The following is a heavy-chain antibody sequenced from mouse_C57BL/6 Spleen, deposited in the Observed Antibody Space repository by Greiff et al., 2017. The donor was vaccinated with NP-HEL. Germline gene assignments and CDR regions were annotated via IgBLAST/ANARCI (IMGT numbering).Heavy chain of an antibody. CDR3: ARDPDYAVAY. CDR1: GFTFSSYA. Sequence: EVKVVESGGGLVKPGGSLKLSCAASGFTFSSYAMSWVRQTPEKRLEWVATISDGGSYTYYPDNVKGRFTISRDNAKNNLYLQMSHLKSEDTAMYYCARDPDYAVAYWGQGTRVTVSA. V-gene: IGHV5-4*01. J-gene: IGHJ3*01. D-gene: IGHD2-4*01. CDR2: ISDGGSYT.